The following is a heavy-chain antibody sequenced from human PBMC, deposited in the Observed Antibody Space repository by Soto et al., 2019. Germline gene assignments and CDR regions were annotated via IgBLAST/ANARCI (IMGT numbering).Heavy chain of an antibody. Sequence: SVKVSCKASGDTFSSYPISWVRQAPGQGLEWMGGIIPILDTANYAQKIQGRATITADESTSTAYMELSSLRSEDTAVYYCARGGYRGYDFLLDVWGQGTTVTVSS. J-gene: IGHJ6*02. CDR1: GDTFSSYP. V-gene: IGHV1-69*13. CDR3: ARGGYRGYDFLLDV. CDR2: IIPILDTA. D-gene: IGHD5-12*01.